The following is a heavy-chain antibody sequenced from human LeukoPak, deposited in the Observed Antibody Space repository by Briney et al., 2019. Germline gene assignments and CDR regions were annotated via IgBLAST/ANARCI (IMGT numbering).Heavy chain of an antibody. CDR1: GGSFSGYY. J-gene: IGHJ4*02. CDR2: INQSGST. CDR3: ARRITMVRGFNY. V-gene: IGHV4-34*01. D-gene: IGHD3-10*01. Sequence: SETLSLTCAVYGGSFSGYYWSWIRQPPGKGLEWIGEINQSGSTNYNPSLKSRVTISVDTSKNQFSLKLSSVTAADTAVYYCARRITMVRGFNYWGQGTLVTVSS.